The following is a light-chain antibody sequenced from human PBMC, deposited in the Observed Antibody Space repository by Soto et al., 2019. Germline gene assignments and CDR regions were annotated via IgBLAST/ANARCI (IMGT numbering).Light chain of an antibody. CDR2: DAS. J-gene: IGKJ5*01. CDR3: QQRFNWPST. V-gene: IGKV3-11*01. CDR1: QSVSSY. Sequence: EIVLTQSPATLSLSPGERATLSCRASQSVSSYLAWYQQKPGQAPRLLIYDASNRATGIPARFSGSGSGTDFTLTIISLEPEDFAVYYCQQRFNWPSTFGQGTRLEIK.